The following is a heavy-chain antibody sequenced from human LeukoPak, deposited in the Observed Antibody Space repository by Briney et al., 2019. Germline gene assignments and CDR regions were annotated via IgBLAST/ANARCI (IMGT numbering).Heavy chain of an antibody. CDR2: IKSKTSGGTT. CDR3: TTAWNIAAAAHYYSYGMDV. V-gene: IGHV3-15*01. Sequence: GGCLRLSCAASGFTFSNAWMSWGRQAPGKGVEWVGRIKSKTSGGTTDYAAPVKGRVTISRDDSKNKLYLKMNSPKTEDTAVSYCTTAWNIAAAAHYYSYGMDVWGQGTTVTVSS. D-gene: IGHD6-13*01. CDR1: GFTFSNAW. J-gene: IGHJ6*02.